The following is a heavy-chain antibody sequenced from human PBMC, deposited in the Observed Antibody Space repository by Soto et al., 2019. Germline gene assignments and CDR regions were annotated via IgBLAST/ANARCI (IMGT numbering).Heavy chain of an antibody. CDR1: GFTFNTHW. Sequence: GSLRLSCTASGFTFNTHWMHWVRQAPGKGLVWVSRIYFDGVTTNYADSVKGRLTVSRDNAKNTVYLHVNTLRDEDTAVYYCARGGAMGVDYWGQGTLVTVSS. V-gene: IGHV3-74*01. CDR2: IYFDGVTT. CDR3: ARGGAMGVDY. J-gene: IGHJ4*02. D-gene: IGHD1-26*01.